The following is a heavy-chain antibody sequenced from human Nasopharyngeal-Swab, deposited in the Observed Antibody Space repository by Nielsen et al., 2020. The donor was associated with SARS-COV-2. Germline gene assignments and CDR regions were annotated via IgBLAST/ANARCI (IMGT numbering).Heavy chain of an antibody. CDR3: ARGRGVGLATIGVDY. V-gene: IGHV4-59*12. CDR2: IYYSGST. D-gene: IGHD5-24*01. CDR1: GGSISSYY. J-gene: IGHJ4*02. Sequence: GSLRLSCTVSGGSISSYYWSWIRQPPGKGLEWIGYIYYSGSTNYNPSLKSRVTISVDTSKNQFSLKLSSVTAADTAVYYCARGRGVGLATIGVDYWGQGTLVTVSS.